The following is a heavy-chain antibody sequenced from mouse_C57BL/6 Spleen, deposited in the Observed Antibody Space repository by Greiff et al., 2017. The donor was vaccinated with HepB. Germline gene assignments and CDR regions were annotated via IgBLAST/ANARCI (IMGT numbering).Heavy chain of an antibody. CDR3: ARLVITTVVSNWYFDV. Sequence: QVQLKQSGPELVRPGVSVKISCKGSGYTFTDYAMHWVKQSHANSLEGIGVISTYYGDASYNQKFKDKATMTVDKYSSTAYMELARLTSEDSAVYYCARLVITTVVSNWYFDVWGTGTTVTVSS. V-gene: IGHV1-67*01. CDR2: ISTYYGDA. J-gene: IGHJ1*03. D-gene: IGHD1-1*01. CDR1: GYTFTDYA.